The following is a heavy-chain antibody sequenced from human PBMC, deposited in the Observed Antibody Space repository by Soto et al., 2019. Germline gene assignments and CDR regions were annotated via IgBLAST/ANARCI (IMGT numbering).Heavy chain of an antibody. V-gene: IGHV3-48*02. CDR3: ARGLGYSYGFETGMDV. CDR1: GFTFSSYS. J-gene: IGHJ6*02. CDR2: ISSSSSTI. D-gene: IGHD5-18*01. Sequence: GGSLRLSCAASGFTFSSYSMNWVGQAPGKGMEWVSYISSSSSTIYYADSVKGRFTISRDNAKNSLYLQMNSLRDEDTAVYYCARGLGYSYGFETGMDVWGQGTTVTVSS.